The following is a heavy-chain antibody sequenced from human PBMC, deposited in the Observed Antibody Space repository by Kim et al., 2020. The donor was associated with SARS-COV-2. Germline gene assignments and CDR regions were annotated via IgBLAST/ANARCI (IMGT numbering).Heavy chain of an antibody. V-gene: IGHV3-23*01. Sequence: VKGQFTISRDISKNALYLQMNSLRAEDTAVYYCAKDVLWLLPVSLNAFDIWGQGTMVTVSS. J-gene: IGHJ3*02. D-gene: IGHD3-22*01. CDR3: AKDVLWLLPVSLNAFDI.